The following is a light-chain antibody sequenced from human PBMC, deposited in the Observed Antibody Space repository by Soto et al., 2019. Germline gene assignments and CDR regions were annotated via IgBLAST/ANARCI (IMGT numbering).Light chain of an antibody. Sequence: SYELTQPPSVSVAPGKTASVACGGSNIGSKSVNWYQKKSGQAPVLVMDYDSDRPSGIPERFSGSNSGNTATLTIRRVEAGDEADYYCQVWDISSGHVVFGGGTKVTVL. CDR1: NIGSKS. CDR3: QVWDISSGHVV. J-gene: IGLJ3*02. CDR2: YDS. V-gene: IGLV3-21*01.